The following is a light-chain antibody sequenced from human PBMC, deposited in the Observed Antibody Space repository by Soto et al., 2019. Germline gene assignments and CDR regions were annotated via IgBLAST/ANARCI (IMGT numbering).Light chain of an antibody. CDR2: TAP. Sequence: DIQMTQSPSSVSASVGDRVTITCRASQGISSWLAWYQQNPGKAPKLLIYTAPSLQSGVPSRFSASGSGTDFTLTISILQPEDFASYYCQQAYTFPYPFGQGPNLEIK. J-gene: IGKJ2*01. CDR3: QQAYTFPYP. V-gene: IGKV1-12*01. CDR1: QGISSW.